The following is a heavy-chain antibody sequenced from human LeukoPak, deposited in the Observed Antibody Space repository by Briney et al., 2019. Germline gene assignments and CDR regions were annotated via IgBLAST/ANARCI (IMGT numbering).Heavy chain of an antibody. J-gene: IGHJ5*02. Sequence: SETLSHTCAVYGGSFSGYYWSWIRQPPGKGLEWIGEINHSGSTNYNPSLKSRVTISVDTSKNQFSLKLSSVTAADTAVYYCARVLLGYCSGGSCYPRRSHWFDPWGQGTLVTVSS. V-gene: IGHV4-34*01. CDR3: ARVLLGYCSGGSCYPRRSHWFDP. CDR1: GGSFSGYY. D-gene: IGHD2-15*01. CDR2: INHSGST.